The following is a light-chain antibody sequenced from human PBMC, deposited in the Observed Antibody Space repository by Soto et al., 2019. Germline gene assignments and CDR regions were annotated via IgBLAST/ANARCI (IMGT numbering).Light chain of an antibody. V-gene: IGLV2-14*01. CDR1: SSDVGGHNS. J-gene: IGLJ1*01. Sequence: QSVLTQPASVSGSPGQSITISCTGTSSDVGGHNSVSWYRQDPGKAPKLMIYDVSNRPSGVSDRFSGSKSGNTASLTISGLQIEDEADYYCSSFTRRVRSVVGSAPKVTVL. CDR2: DVS. CDR3: SSFTRRVRSV.